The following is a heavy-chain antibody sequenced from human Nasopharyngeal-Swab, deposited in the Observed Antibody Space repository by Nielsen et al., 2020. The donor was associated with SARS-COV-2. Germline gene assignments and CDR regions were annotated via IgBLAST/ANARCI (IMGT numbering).Heavy chain of an antibody. J-gene: IGHJ3*02. V-gene: IGHV1-69*01. Sequence: WVRQALGQGLEWMGGIIPIFGTANYAQKFQGRVTITADESTSTAYMELSSLRSEDTAVYYCARGFWGRTTGTTRYDAFDIWGQGTMVTVSS. CDR3: ARGFWGRTTGTTRYDAFDI. D-gene: IGHD1-1*01. CDR2: IIPIFGTA.